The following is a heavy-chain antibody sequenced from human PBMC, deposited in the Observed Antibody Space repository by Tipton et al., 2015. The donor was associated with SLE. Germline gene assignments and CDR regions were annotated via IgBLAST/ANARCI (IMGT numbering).Heavy chain of an antibody. V-gene: IGHV1-69*08. CDR3: AREDSNSWRDFQH. CDR1: GGTFSSYT. D-gene: IGHD6-13*01. J-gene: IGHJ1*01. Sequence: QVQLVQSGAEVKKPGSSVKVSCKASGGTFSSYTISWVRQAPGQGLEWMGRIIPILGIANYAQKFQGRVTITADKSTSTAYMELSSLRSEDTAVYYCAREDSNSWRDFQHWGQGTLVTVSS. CDR2: IIPILGIA.